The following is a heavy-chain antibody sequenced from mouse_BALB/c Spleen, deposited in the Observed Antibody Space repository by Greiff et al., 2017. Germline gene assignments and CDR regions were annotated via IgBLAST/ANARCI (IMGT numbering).Heavy chain of an antibody. CDR3: ARGGV. Sequence: VQLQQSGAELARPGASVKLSCKASGYTFTSYWMQWVKQRPGQGLEWIGAIYPGDGDTRYTQKFKGKATLTADKSSSTAYMQLSSLASEDSAVYYCARGGVWGAGTTVTVSS. V-gene: IGHV1-87*01. CDR1: GYTFTSYW. CDR2: IYPGDGDT. J-gene: IGHJ1*01.